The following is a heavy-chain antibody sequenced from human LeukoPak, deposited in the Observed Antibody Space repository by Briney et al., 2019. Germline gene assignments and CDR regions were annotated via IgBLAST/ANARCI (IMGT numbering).Heavy chain of an antibody. D-gene: IGHD4/OR15-4a*01. Sequence: GGSLRLSCAASGFTFSSYRMNWVRQAPGKGLEWVSYISSSSTIYYADSVKGRFTISGDNAKNSLYLQMNSLRAEDTAVYYCARRAGAYSHPYDYWGQGTLVTVSS. CDR2: ISSSSTI. CDR1: GFTFSSYR. CDR3: ARRAGAYSHPYDY. J-gene: IGHJ4*02. V-gene: IGHV3-48*01.